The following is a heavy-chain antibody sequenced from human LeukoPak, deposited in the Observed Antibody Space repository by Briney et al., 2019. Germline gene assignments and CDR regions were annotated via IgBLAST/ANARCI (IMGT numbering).Heavy chain of an antibody. CDR2: IYTSGSI. J-gene: IGHJ2*01. Sequence: SETLSLTCTVSGGSISSSSYYWGWIRQPPGKGLEWIGRIYTSGSINYNPSLKSRVSMSIDTSKNQLSLNLRSLTAADTAVYYCARHVSAYNPHWYFDLWGRGTLVTVSA. CDR3: ARHVSAYNPHWYFDL. CDR1: GGSISSSSYY. V-gene: IGHV4-39*07. D-gene: IGHD5-24*01.